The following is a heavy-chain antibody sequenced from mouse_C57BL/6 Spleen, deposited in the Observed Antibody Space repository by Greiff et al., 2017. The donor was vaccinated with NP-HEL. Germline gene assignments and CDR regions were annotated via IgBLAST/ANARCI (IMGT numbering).Heavy chain of an antibody. CDR3: ARTYYYGSGAMDY. V-gene: IGHV14-3*01. CDR1: GFNIKNTY. CDR2: IDPANGNT. Sequence: VQLKESVAELVRPGASVKLSCTASGFNIKNTYMHWVKQRPEQGLEWIGRIDPANGNTKYAPKFQGKATITADTSSNTAYLQLSSLTSEDTAIYYCARTYYYGSGAMDYWGQGTSVTVSS. J-gene: IGHJ4*01. D-gene: IGHD1-1*01.